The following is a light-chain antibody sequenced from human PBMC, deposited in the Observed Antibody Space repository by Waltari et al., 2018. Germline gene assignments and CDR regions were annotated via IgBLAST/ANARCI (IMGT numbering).Light chain of an antibody. Sequence: DIRMTQSPSSLSASVGDRVTITCRASQTIRTYLNWYQQKPGTAPKRLISVASSLQRGVPSRFSGSGSGPDFTLTISSLQPEDFATYFCQQTYITPWTFGQGTTVEIK. CDR1: QTIRTY. V-gene: IGKV1-39*01. CDR3: QQTYITPWT. J-gene: IGKJ1*01. CDR2: VAS.